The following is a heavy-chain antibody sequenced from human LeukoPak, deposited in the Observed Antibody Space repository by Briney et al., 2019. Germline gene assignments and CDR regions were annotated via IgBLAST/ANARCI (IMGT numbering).Heavy chain of an antibody. CDR1: GFTFSSYA. V-gene: IGHV3-23*01. CDR2: ISGSGGST. D-gene: IGHD5-12*01. CDR3: AKDDYSGYARGAFDI. J-gene: IGHJ3*02. Sequence: GGSLRLSCAASGFTFSSYAMSWVRQAPGKGLEWVTAISGSGGSTYYADSVKGRFTISRDNSKNTLYLQMNSLRAEDTAVYYCAKDDYSGYARGAFDIWGQGTMATVSS.